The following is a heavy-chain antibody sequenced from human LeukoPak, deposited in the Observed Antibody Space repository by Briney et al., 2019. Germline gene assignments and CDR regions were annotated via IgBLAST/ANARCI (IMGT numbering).Heavy chain of an antibody. Sequence: SETLSLTCAVSGGSISSGGYSWSWIRQPPGKGLEWIGYIYHSGSTYYNPSLKSRVTISVDRSKNQFSLKLSSVTAADTAVYYCAGAYNWNEHKGSQYGMDVWGQGTTVTVSS. CDR2: IYHSGST. CDR1: GGSISSGGYS. CDR3: AGAYNWNEHKGSQYGMDV. D-gene: IGHD1-20*01. V-gene: IGHV4-30-2*01. J-gene: IGHJ6*02.